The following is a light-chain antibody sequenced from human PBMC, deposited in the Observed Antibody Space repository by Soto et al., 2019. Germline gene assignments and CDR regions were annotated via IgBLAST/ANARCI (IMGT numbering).Light chain of an antibody. J-gene: IGKJ4*01. CDR1: QSISTY. CDR2: AAS. V-gene: IGKV1-39*01. CDR3: QQLNSYPLT. Sequence: DIQMTQSPSSLSASVGDRVTITCRASQSISTYLHWYQQKPGKAPNLLIYAASTLQSGVPSRFSGSGSGTDFTLTISSLQPEDFATYYCQQLNSYPLTFGGGTKVDIK.